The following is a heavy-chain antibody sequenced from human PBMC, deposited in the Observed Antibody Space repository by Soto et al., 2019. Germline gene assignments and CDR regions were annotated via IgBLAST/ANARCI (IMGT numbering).Heavy chain of an antibody. CDR3: TRAESPNIAYFFDY. J-gene: IGHJ4*02. CDR2: IRNQTYSGAT. CDR1: GFTFGNYA. Sequence: GGSLRLSCTASGFTFGNYAINWVRQAPGKGLEWVGLIRNQTYSGATEYAASMKGRFTISRYDSKNIAYLQMNSLKTEDSAVYYCTRAESPNIAYFFDYWGQGTLVTVSS. V-gene: IGHV3-49*04.